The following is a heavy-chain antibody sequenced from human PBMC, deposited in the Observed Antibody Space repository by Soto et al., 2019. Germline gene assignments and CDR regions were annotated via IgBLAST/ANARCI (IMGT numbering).Heavy chain of an antibody. CDR1: GFTFSSYW. J-gene: IGHJ4*02. V-gene: IGHV3-74*01. Sequence: PGGSLRLSCAASGFTFSSYWMHWVRQAPGKGLVWVSRINNDGSSTSYADSVKGRFTASRDNAKNTLYLQMNSLRAEDTAVYYCARDVQLQRFDCWGQGTLVTGSS. CDR3: ARDVQLQRFDC. D-gene: IGHD5-18*01. CDR2: INNDGSST.